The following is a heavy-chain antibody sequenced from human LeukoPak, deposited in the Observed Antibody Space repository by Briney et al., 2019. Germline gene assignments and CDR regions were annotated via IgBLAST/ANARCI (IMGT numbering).Heavy chain of an antibody. J-gene: IGHJ4*02. CDR2: INHSGST. CDR1: GGSFSGYY. V-gene: IGHV4-34*01. CDR3: ARDMGYYDFWSGLDY. Sequence: SETLSLTCAVYGGSFSGYYWSWIRQPPGKGLEWIGEINHSGSTNYNPSLKSRVTISVDTSKNQFSLKLSSVTAADTAVYYCARDMGYYDFWSGLDYWGQGTLVTVSS. D-gene: IGHD3-3*01.